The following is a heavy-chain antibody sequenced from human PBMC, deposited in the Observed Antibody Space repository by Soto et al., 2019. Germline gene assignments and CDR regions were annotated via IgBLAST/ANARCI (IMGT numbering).Heavy chain of an antibody. V-gene: IGHV1-69*13. CDR3: ARSQGSSTSLEIYYYYYYGMDV. CDR2: IIPISDTT. CDR1: GCTFSSYA. D-gene: IGHD2-2*01. J-gene: IGHJ6*02. Sequence: ASVKVSCKASGCTFSSYAISWVRQATGQGLEWMGGIIPISDTTNYAQKFQGRVTITADESTSTAYMELSSLRSEDTAVYYCARSQGSSTSLEIYYYYYYGMDVWGQGTTVTVSS.